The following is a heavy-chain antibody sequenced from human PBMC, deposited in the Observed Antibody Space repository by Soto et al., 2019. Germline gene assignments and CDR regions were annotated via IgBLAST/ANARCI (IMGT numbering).Heavy chain of an antibody. Sequence: QVQLVQSGPEVKKPGASVKVSCKASAYTFTTYGISWVRQAPGQGLEWMGWISGYNGQTNYAQKFRGRVTITTDTSTSTAYMEVRSLGSDDTAMYYCARAGRKQLWAEGLNSMDVWGQGTTVTVSS. CDR3: ARAGRKQLWAEGLNSMDV. J-gene: IGHJ6*02. V-gene: IGHV1-18*01. CDR2: ISGYNGQT. CDR1: AYTFTTYG. D-gene: IGHD5-18*01.